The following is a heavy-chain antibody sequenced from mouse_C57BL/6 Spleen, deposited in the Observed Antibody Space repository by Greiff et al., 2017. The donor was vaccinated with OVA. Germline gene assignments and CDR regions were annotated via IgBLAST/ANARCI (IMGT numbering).Heavy chain of an antibody. Sequence: EVKLMESGGGLVKPGGSLKLSCAASGFTFSSYTMSWVRQTPEKRLEWVATISGGGGNTYYPDSVKGRFTISRDIAKNTLYLQMSSLRSEDTALYYCAIYYYGSSDWYFDVWGTGTTVTVSS. J-gene: IGHJ1*03. CDR3: AIYYYGSSDWYFDV. V-gene: IGHV5-9*01. D-gene: IGHD1-1*01. CDR2: ISGGGGNT. CDR1: GFTFSSYT.